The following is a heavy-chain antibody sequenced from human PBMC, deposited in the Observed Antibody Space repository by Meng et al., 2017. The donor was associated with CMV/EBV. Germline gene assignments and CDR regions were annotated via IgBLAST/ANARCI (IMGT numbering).Heavy chain of an antibody. J-gene: IGHJ5*02. Sequence: QVQLVRPGAEVKKPGSPAKVSCKASGGTFSSYAISWVRQAPGQALEWMGGIIPIFGTANYAQKFQGRVTITADESTSTAYMELSSLRSEDTAVYYCARSYYDSSGYLGFDPWGQGTLVTVSS. V-gene: IGHV1-69*01. CDR3: ARSYYDSSGYLGFDP. CDR2: IIPIFGTA. CDR1: GGTFSSYA. D-gene: IGHD3-22*01.